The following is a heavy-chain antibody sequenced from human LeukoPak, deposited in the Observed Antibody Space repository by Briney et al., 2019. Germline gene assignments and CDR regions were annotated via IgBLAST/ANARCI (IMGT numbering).Heavy chain of an antibody. V-gene: IGHV4-4*09. CDR3: ARRRDETATAAGYYHMDV. Sequence: SETLSLTCTVSGASISSYYWSWFRRPPGKGLEWIAYIFPSGSINSNPSLKSRVSISVDGSKNNFSLDLSSVTAADTAVYYCARRRDETATAAGYYHMDVWGKGTTVTVSS. D-gene: IGHD3-22*01. CDR1: GASISSYY. CDR2: IFPSGSI. J-gene: IGHJ6*03.